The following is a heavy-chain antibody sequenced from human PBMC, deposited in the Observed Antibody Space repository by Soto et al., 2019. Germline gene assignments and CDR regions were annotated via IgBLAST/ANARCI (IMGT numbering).Heavy chain of an antibody. CDR1: GFTFSSYW. CDR3: ARAGIAVAGIYWYFDL. Sequence: EVQLVESGGGLVQPGGSLRLSCAASGFTFSSYWMHWVRQAPGKGLVWVSRINSDGSSTSYADSVKGRFTISRDNAKNTLYLQMNSLRAEDTAVYYCARAGIAVAGIYWYFDLWGRGTLVTVSS. CDR2: INSDGSST. J-gene: IGHJ2*01. D-gene: IGHD6-19*01. V-gene: IGHV3-74*01.